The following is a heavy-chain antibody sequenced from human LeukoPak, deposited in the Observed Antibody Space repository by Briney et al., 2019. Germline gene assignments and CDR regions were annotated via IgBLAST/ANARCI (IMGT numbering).Heavy chain of an antibody. V-gene: IGHV3-30-3*01. J-gene: IGHJ4*02. Sequence: GGSLRLSCAASGFIFSDHYMDWVRQAPGKGLEWVAVISYDGSNKYYADSVKGRFTISRDNSKNTLYLQMNSLRAEDTAVYYCARDSHHARAYYYGSGGGRFDYWGQGTLVTVSS. D-gene: IGHD3-10*01. CDR2: ISYDGSNK. CDR1: GFIFSDHY. CDR3: ARDSHHARAYYYGSGGGRFDY.